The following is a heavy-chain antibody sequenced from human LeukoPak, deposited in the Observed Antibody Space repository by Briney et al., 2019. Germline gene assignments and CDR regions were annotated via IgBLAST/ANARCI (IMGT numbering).Heavy chain of an antibody. CDR1: GFTFGSYP. CDR2: ITNGGVTT. V-gene: IGHV3-23*01. Sequence: GESLKLSCSASGFTFGSYPMSWVRKTPGKSLEWVSIITNGGVTTYYADSVRGRFTISRDNSKNMLYLQMNSLRAEDTAVYYCVKLSSGSGSKFGFDSWGQGTLVTVSS. CDR3: VKLSSGSGSKFGFDS. J-gene: IGHJ4*02. D-gene: IGHD6-19*01.